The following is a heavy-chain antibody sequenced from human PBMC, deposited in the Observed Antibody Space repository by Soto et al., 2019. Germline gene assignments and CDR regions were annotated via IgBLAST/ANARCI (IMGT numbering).Heavy chain of an antibody. Sequence: QVQLVQSGAEVKKPGSSVKVSCKASGGSFSSYAISWVRQAPGQGLEWMGGIIPIFGTANYALKFLGRGTITADESTRTAYMELSRPRSEDTAVYYCARTVLTYYYDSSGYGALDYWGKGTLVTVSS. CDR1: GGSFSSYA. J-gene: IGHJ4*02. D-gene: IGHD3-22*01. CDR2: IIPIFGTA. CDR3: ARTVLTYYYDSSGYGALDY. V-gene: IGHV1-69*01.